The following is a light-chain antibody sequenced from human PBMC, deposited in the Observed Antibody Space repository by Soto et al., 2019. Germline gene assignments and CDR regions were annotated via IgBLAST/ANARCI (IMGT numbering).Light chain of an antibody. CDR1: QGISSW. CDR2: ATS. Sequence: IQLTQSPSTLSVSLGDRVTITCRASQGISSWLAWYQQKPGKAPKLLIYATSSLQRGVPSRCSGSGAVTDFTLTISSLQPEAFATYYCQQASSSPITFGQGTRLEIK. CDR3: QQASSSPIT. J-gene: IGKJ5*01. V-gene: IGKV1-12*01.